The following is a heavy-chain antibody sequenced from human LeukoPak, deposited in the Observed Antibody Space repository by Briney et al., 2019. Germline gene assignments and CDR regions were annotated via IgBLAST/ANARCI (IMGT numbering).Heavy chain of an antibody. CDR1: GGTFSSYA. V-gene: IGHV1-69*05. Sequence: SMKVSCKASGGTFSSYAISWLRQAPGQGLEWMGGIIPIFGTANYAQKFQGRVTITTDESTSTAYMELSSLRSEDTAVYYCAIRQYYDSSGYYVWFDPWGQGTLVTVSS. D-gene: IGHD3-22*01. CDR2: IIPIFGTA. CDR3: AIRQYYDSSGYYVWFDP. J-gene: IGHJ5*02.